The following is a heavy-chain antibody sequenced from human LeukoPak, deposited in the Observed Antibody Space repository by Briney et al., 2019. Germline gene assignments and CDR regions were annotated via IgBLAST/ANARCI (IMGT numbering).Heavy chain of an antibody. J-gene: IGHJ4*02. V-gene: IGHV4-59*12. D-gene: IGHD3-16*02. CDR1: GGSISSYY. CDR2: IYYSGST. Sequence: SETLSLTCTVSGGSISSYYWSWIRQPPGKGLEWIGYIYYSGSTDYNPSLKSRVTISVDTSKNQFSLKLSSVTAADTAVYYCARGPMRVWGSYRYTTNFDYWGQGTLVTVSS. CDR3: ARGPMRVWGSYRYTTNFDY.